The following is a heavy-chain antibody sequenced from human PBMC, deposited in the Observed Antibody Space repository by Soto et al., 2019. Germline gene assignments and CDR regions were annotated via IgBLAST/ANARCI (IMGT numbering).Heavy chain of an antibody. J-gene: IGHJ1*01. Sequence: ASVKVSCKVSGYSLNELCMHWVRQPPGKGLEWIGGFDPEEGKMIYAQNFQGRVTMTEDTSTDTAYMELNSLTSEDTAIYYCATDLGVALAPLSILYFQQWGQGTVVTVSS. D-gene: IGHD3-10*01. CDR1: GYSLNELC. CDR2: FDPEEGKM. CDR3: ATDLGVALAPLSILYFQQ. V-gene: IGHV1-24*01.